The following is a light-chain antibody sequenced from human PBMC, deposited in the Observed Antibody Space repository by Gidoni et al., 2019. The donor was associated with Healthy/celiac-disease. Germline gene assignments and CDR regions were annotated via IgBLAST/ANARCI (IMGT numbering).Light chain of an antibody. CDR1: PSISSY. J-gene: IGKJ1*01. V-gene: IGKV1-39*01. CDR2: AAS. CDR3: QQSYSTPTWT. Sequence: DIQLTQSPSSPSASVGDRVTLTCRARPSISSYLNWYQQKPGKAPKLLIYAASSLQSGVPSRFSGSGSGTDFTLTISSLQPEDFATYYCQQSYSTPTWTFGQGTKVEIK.